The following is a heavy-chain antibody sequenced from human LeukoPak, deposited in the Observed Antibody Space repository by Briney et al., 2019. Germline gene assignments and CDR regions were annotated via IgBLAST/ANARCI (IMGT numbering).Heavy chain of an antibody. J-gene: IGHJ6*03. CDR2: IYTSGST. CDR1: GGSISSYY. V-gene: IGHV4-4*07. Sequence: SETLSLTCTVSGGSISSYYWSWIRQPAGKGLEWIGRIYTSGSTNYNPSLKSRVTMSVDTSKNQFSLKLSSVTAADTAVYYCARLDSPIHFNYYYYMDVWGKGTTVTISS. CDR3: ARLDSPIHFNYYYYMDV. D-gene: IGHD3-3*02.